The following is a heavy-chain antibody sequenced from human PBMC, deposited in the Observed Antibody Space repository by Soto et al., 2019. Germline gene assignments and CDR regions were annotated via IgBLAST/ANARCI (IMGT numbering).Heavy chain of an antibody. J-gene: IGHJ5*02. CDR2: IKSKTDGGTT. CDR3: TTDLPQQWLSWFDP. D-gene: IGHD6-19*01. CDR1: GFTFSNAW. Sequence: PGGSLRLSCAASGFTFSNAWMSWVRQAPGKGLEWVGRIKSKTDGGTTDYAAPVKGRFTISRDDSKNTLYLQMNSLKTEDTAVYYRTTDLPQQWLSWFDPWGQGTLVTVSS. V-gene: IGHV3-15*01.